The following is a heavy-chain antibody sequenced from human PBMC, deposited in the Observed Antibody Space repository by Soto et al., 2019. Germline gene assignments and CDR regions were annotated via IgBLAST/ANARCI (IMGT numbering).Heavy chain of an antibody. J-gene: IGHJ4*02. CDR1: GFTFSSYG. CDR2: IWYDGSNK. V-gene: IGHV3-33*01. CDR3: ARDTGGSYDFDY. Sequence: GGSLRLSCAASGFTFSSYGMHWVRQAPGKGLEWVAVIWYDGSNKYYADSVKGRFTISRDNSKNTLYLQMNSLRAEDTAVYYCARDTGGSYDFDYWGQGTLVTVPQ. D-gene: IGHD1-26*01.